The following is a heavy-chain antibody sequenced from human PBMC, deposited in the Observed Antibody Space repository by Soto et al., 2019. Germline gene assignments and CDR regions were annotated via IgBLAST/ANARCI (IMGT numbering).Heavy chain of an antibody. CDR3: ARGRYCLTGRCFPNWFDS. V-gene: IGHV4-30-4*01. CDR1: GDSISTVDYF. J-gene: IGHJ5*01. CDR2: IYKSATT. Sequence: QVQLLESGPGLVKPSQTLSLTCSVSGDSISTVDYFWAWIRQPPGQALEYIGYIYKSATTYYNPSFERRVAISLDTSKSQFSLNVTSVTAADTAVYFCARGRYCLTGRCFPNWFDSWGQGTLVTVSS. D-gene: IGHD2-15*01.